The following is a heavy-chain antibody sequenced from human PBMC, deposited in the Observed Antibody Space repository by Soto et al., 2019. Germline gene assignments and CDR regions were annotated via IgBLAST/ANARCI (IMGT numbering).Heavy chain of an antibody. J-gene: IGHJ3*02. CDR1: GYTFTGYY. V-gene: IGHV1-2*02. D-gene: IGHD3-22*01. CDR3: ARAPSYYYDSSGYYTEYAFDI. CDR2: INPNSGGT. Sequence: ASVKVSCKASGYTFTGYYMHWVRQAPGQGIEWMGWINPNSGGTNYAQKFQGRVTMTRDTSISTAYMELSRLRSDDTAVYYCARAPSYYYDSSGYYTEYAFDIWGQGTMVTVSS.